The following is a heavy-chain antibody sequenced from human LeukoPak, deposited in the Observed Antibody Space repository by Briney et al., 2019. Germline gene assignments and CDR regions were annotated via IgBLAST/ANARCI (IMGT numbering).Heavy chain of an antibody. V-gene: IGHV4-59*01. CDR1: GGSISSYY. J-gene: IGHJ4*02. CDR2: MYYSGST. CDR3: AGGDYGAPIDY. D-gene: IGHD4-17*01. Sequence: SETLSLTCTVSGGSISSYYWSWIRQPPGKGLEWIGYMYYSGSTNYNPSLKSRVTISVDTSKNQFSMKLSSVTAADTAVYYCAGGDYGAPIDYWGQGTLVIVAS.